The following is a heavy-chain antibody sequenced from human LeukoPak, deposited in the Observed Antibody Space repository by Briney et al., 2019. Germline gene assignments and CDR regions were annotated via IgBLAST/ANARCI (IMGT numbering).Heavy chain of an antibody. CDR1: GFTFSNYG. D-gene: IGHD6-13*01. Sequence: GGSLRLSCAASGFTFSNYGMHWVRQAPGKGLELVALISYDGSNKFYSDSVKGRFTISRDTSKNTVYLQINSLRGEDTALYYCAKDDAYSTRWYAIYVWGQGTVVAVSS. V-gene: IGHV3-30*18. CDR2: ISYDGSNK. J-gene: IGHJ3*01. CDR3: AKDDAYSTRWYAIYV.